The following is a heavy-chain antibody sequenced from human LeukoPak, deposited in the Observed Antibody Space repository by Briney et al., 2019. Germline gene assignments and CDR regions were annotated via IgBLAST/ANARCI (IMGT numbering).Heavy chain of an antibody. Sequence: KPSETLSLTCTVSGGSISSSSYYWGWIRQPPGKGLEWIGSIYYSGSTYYNPSLKSRVTISVDTSKNQFSLKLSSVTAADTAVYYCAGRDDILTGYYHSLGKPTDYWGQGTLVTVSS. J-gene: IGHJ4*02. V-gene: IGHV4-39*01. D-gene: IGHD3-9*01. CDR1: GGSISSSSYY. CDR2: IYYSGST. CDR3: AGRDDILTGYYHSLGKPTDY.